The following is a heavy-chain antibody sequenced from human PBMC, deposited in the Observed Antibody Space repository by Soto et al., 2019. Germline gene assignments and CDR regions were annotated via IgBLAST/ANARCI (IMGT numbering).Heavy chain of an antibody. J-gene: IGHJ4*02. CDR2: INAGNGNT. CDR3: ARVYSGSYFYYFDY. D-gene: IGHD1-26*01. Sequence: ASVKVSCKASGYTFTSYAMHWVRQAPGQRLEWMGWINAGNGNTKYSQKFQGRVTITRDTSASTAYMELSSLRSEDTAVYYCARVYSGSYFYYFDYWGQGTLVTSPQ. V-gene: IGHV1-3*01. CDR1: GYTFTSYA.